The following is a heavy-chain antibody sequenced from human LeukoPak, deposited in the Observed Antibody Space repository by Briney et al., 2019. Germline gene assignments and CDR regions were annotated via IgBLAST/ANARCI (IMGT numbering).Heavy chain of an antibody. CDR3: AVVPAANYYFDY. D-gene: IGHD2-2*01. CDR2: IIPILGIA. CDR1: GGTLSSYA. J-gene: IGHJ4*02. V-gene: IGHV1-69*04. Sequence: SVKVSCKASGGTLSSYAISWVRQAPGQGLEWMGRIIPILGIANYAQKFQGRVTITADKSTSTAYMELSSLRSEDTAVYYCAVVPAANYYFDYWGQGTLVTVSS.